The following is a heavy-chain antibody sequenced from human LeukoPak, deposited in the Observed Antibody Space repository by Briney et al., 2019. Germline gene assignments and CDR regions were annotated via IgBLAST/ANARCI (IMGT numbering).Heavy chain of an antibody. CDR1: GYIFTTYW. J-gene: IGHJ4*02. Sequence: GASLQISCKGSGYIFTTYWIGWVRQVPGKGLEWMGIIYPGDSETRYSPSFQGQVTISADKSISTAYLQWSSLKASDTAMYYCARSEDFDYWGQGTLVTVSS. V-gene: IGHV5-51*01. CDR2: IYPGDSET. CDR3: ARSEDFDY.